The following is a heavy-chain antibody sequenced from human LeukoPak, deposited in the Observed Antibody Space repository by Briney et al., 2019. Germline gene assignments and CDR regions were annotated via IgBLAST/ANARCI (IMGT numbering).Heavy chain of an antibody. Sequence: PSETLSLTCAVSGGSSNNYYWSWIRQPPGKGLEWIAYVYESGDRGYNPSLKSRVTISVDTSKNQLSLKLNSVTAADTAVYYCARHPLRGGFDHWGLGTLVAVSS. CDR3: ARHPLRGGFDH. J-gene: IGHJ4*02. CDR2: VYESGDR. V-gene: IGHV4-59*08. D-gene: IGHD5-12*01. CDR1: GGSSNNYY.